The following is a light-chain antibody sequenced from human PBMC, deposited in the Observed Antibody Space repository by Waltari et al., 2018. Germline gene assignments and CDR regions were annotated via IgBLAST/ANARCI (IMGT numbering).Light chain of an antibody. CDR3: QQRNNWPLT. Sequence: EIVLTQSPVTLSLSPGDRATLSCRASPSAGHYFAWYQQKTGQPPRLLISDASNRASGVPARFSGSGSGTEFTLTISSLEPEDFAVYYCQQRNNWPLTFGGGTKVEI. CDR1: PSAGHY. CDR2: DAS. J-gene: IGKJ4*01. V-gene: IGKV3-11*01.